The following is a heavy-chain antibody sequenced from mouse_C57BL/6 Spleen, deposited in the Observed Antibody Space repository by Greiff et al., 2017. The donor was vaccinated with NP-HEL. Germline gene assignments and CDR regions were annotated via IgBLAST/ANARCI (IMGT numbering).Heavy chain of an antibody. CDR1: GYTFTDYN. CDR2: INPNNGGT. CDR3: AKRNYYGSSPYWYSDV. D-gene: IGHD1-1*01. Sequence: VQLQQSGPELVKPGASVKIPCKASGYTFTDYNMDWVKQSHGKSLEWIGDINPNNGGTIYNQKFKGKATLTVDKSSSTAYMELRSLTSEDTAVYYCAKRNYYGSSPYWYSDVWGTGTTVTVSS. J-gene: IGHJ1*03. V-gene: IGHV1-18*01.